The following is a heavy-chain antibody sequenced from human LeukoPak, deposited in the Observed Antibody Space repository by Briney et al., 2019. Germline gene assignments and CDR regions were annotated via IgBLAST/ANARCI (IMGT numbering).Heavy chain of an antibody. V-gene: IGHV3-30-3*01. Sequence: PGGSLRLSCVVSGFTFLNYAVHWVRQAPGKGLEWVAVMSYDGDNNYYADSVKGRFTLSRDYSKNTLYLHMNSLRPEDTAVYYCAREWGAAADYWGQGTLVTVSS. CDR3: AREWGAAADY. J-gene: IGHJ4*02. D-gene: IGHD6-13*01. CDR2: MSYDGDNN. CDR1: GFTFLNYA.